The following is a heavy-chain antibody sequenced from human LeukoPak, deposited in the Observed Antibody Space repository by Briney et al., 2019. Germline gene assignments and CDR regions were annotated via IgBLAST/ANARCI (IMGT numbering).Heavy chain of an antibody. V-gene: IGHV1-18*01. J-gene: IGHJ4*02. D-gene: IGHD3-22*01. CDR1: GYTFTSYG. Sequence: ASVKVSCKSSGYTFTSYGFSGVRQAPGQGLEWMGWINAYTGNTNYAQKLQGRVTMTTDTSTSTAYMELRSLRSDDTAVYYCARAHPEYYDSSGYNPLDFWGQGTLVTVSS. CDR3: ARAHPEYYDSSGYNPLDF. CDR2: INAYTGNT.